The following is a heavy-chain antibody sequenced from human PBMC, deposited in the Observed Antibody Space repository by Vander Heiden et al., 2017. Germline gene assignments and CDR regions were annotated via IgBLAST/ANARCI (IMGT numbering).Heavy chain of an antibody. CDR1: GFTFSSSR. D-gene: IGHD6-19*01. V-gene: IGHV3-21*01. CDR2: ISSSSSYI. CDR3: ARDLEAVAGKGYYGMDV. J-gene: IGHJ6*02. Sequence: EVQLVESGGGLVKPGGSLRLSCAASGFTFSSSRMNWVRQAPGKGLEWVSSISSSSSYIYYADSVKGRFTISRDNAKNSLYLQMNSLRAEDTAVYYCARDLEAVAGKGYYGMDVWGQGTTVTVSS.